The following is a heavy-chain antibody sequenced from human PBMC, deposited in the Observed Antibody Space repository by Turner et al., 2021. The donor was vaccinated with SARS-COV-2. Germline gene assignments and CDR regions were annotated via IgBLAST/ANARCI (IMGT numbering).Heavy chain of an antibody. CDR3: AGIQSYDRSDYYGMDV. CDR1: GFTFSSYA. J-gene: IGHJ6*02. V-gene: IGHV3-30-3*01. CDR2: ISYDGSNK. D-gene: IGHD3-22*01. Sequence: VQLLESGGGLVQPGGSLRLSCAASGFTFSSYAMNWVRQAPGKGLEWVAVISYDGSNKYYADSVKGRFTISRDNSKNTLYLQMNSLRAEDTAVYYCAGIQSYDRSDYYGMDVWGQGTTVTVSS.